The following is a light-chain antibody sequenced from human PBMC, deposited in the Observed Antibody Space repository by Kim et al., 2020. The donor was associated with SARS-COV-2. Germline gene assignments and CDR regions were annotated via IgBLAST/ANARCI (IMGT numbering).Light chain of an antibody. J-gene: IGKJ4*01. CDR3: QNYNSAPLT. CDR2: AAS. CDR1: QGISNC. V-gene: IGKV1-27*01. Sequence: SAYVEARVTITYRASQGISNCFAWCRQKPGNVPKLLIYAASTLQSGVPSRFSGSGSGTEFTLTISSLQPEDVATCYCQNYNSAPLTLGGGTKSEIK.